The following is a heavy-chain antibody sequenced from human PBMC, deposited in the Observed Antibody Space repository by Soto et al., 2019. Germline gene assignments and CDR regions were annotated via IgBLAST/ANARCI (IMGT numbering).Heavy chain of an antibody. CDR3: ARDRATRYCSGGSCYSVYWFDP. V-gene: IGHV4-61*02. D-gene: IGHD2-15*01. J-gene: IGHJ5*02. CDR2: IYTSGST. Sequence: SETLSLTCTVSGGSISSSSYYWGWIRQPAGKGLEWIGRIYTSGSTNYNPSLKSRVTMSVDTSKNQFSLKLSSVTAADTAVYYCARDRATRYCSGGSCYSVYWFDPWGQGTLVTVSS. CDR1: GGSISSSSYY.